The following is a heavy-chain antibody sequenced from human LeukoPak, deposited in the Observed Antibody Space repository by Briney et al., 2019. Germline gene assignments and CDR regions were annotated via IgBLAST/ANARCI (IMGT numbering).Heavy chain of an antibody. V-gene: IGHV4-59*12. D-gene: IGHD3/OR15-3a*01. Sequence: SETLSLTCTVSGGSISSYYWSWIRQPPGKGLEWIGYIYYSGSTNYNPSLKSRVTISVDTSKNQFSLKLSSVTAADTAVYYWARDSGLTPTGPAYNWFDPWGQGTLVTVSS. CDR3: ARDSGLTPTGPAYNWFDP. J-gene: IGHJ5*02. CDR2: IYYSGST. CDR1: GGSISSYY.